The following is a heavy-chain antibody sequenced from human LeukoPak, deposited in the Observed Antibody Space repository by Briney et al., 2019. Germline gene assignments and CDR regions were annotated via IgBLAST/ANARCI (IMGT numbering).Heavy chain of an antibody. J-gene: IGHJ6*03. CDR3: ARDPYSGNYGAYYYYYMDV. Sequence: GGSLRLSCIVSGFTLSSYEMTWFRQAPGKGLEWVSSIGYSGSDTHYADSVKGRFTVSRDNAKNSLYLQMDSLRPEDTAVYYCARDPYSGNYGAYYYYYMDVWGKGTTVTVSS. V-gene: IGHV3-21*01. CDR2: IGYSGSDT. CDR1: GFTLSSYE. D-gene: IGHD1-26*01.